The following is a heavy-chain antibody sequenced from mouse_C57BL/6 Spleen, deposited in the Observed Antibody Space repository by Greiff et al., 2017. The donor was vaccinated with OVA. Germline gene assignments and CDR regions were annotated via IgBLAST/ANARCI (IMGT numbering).Heavy chain of an antibody. Sequence: EVKLMESGGGLVKPGGSLKLSCAASGFTFSSYAMSWVRQTPEKRLEWVATISDGGSYTYYPDNVKGRFTISRDNAKNNLYLQMSHLKSEDTAMYYCAREGDLYWYFDVWGTGTTVTVSS. J-gene: IGHJ1*03. CDR2: ISDGGSYT. CDR3: AREGDLYWYFDV. D-gene: IGHD3-3*01. V-gene: IGHV5-4*01. CDR1: GFTFSSYA.